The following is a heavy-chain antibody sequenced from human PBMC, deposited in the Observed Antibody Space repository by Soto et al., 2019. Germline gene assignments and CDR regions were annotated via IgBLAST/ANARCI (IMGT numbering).Heavy chain of an antibody. V-gene: IGHV3-33*01. Sequence: PGGSLRLSCAASGFTFSSYGMHWVRQAPGKGLEWVAVIWYDGSNKYYADSVKGRFTISRDNSKNTLYLQMNSLRAEDTAVYYCARDRVLRYFDWSRQTYNWFDPWGQGTLVTVSS. CDR2: IWYDGSNK. CDR1: GFTFSSYG. D-gene: IGHD3-9*01. J-gene: IGHJ5*02. CDR3: ARDRVLRYFDWSRQTYNWFDP.